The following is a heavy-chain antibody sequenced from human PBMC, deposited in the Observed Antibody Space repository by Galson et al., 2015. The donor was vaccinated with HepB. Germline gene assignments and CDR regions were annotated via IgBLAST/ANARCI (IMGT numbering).Heavy chain of an antibody. J-gene: IGHJ3*02. CDR2: IWYDGSNK. V-gene: IGHV3-33*01. CDR1: GFTFSDYG. CDR3: ARGAHYFGSGHDAFDI. Sequence: SLSLSCAASGFTFSDYGMHWVRQAPGKGLEWVGVIWYDGSNKYYGDSVKGRFTISRDNSKNTLSLQISSLRAEDTGVYYCARGAHYFGSGHDAFDIWGQGTMVTVSS. D-gene: IGHD3-10*01.